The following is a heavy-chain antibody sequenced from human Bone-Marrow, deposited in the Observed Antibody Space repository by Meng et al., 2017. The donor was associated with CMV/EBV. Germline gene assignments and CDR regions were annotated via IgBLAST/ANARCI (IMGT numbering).Heavy chain of an antibody. V-gene: IGHV3-9*01. CDR3: AKDVGVKYYFYAMDV. CDR1: GFTLSDYY. D-gene: IGHD3-16*01. Sequence: SLKISCAASGFTLSDYYMNWIRQAPGKGLEWVSVINWNSYGIGYADSVKGRFTISRDNAKNSLYLQMNSLRAEDTALYYCAKDVGVKYYFYAMDVWGQGTTVTVSS. CDR2: INWNSYGI. J-gene: IGHJ6*02.